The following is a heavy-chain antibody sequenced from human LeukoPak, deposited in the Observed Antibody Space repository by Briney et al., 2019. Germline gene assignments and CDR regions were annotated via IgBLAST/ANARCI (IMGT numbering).Heavy chain of an antibody. Sequence: GESLKISCQVSGYIFTNYWIGWVRQMPGKGLESMGIIYPADSDTTYSPSFQGQVTISADKSISTAYLQWSSLKASDTAMYYCARRYYGSGSYPYYFDYWGQGTLVTVSS. CDR2: IYPADSDT. J-gene: IGHJ4*02. CDR1: GYIFTNYW. V-gene: IGHV5-51*01. CDR3: ARRYYGSGSYPYYFDY. D-gene: IGHD3-10*01.